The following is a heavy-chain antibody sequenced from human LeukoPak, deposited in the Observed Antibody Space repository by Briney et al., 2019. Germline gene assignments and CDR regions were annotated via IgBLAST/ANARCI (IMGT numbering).Heavy chain of an antibody. CDR2: YYRGGCT. D-gene: IGHD1-20*01. CDR3: ARDVYNWNPFGMDV. CDR1: GFTVSSNY. Sequence: GGSLRLSCAASGFTVSSNYMIWVRQAPGKGLEWVSVYYRGGCTYYADSVKGRFNISRDNSTNTLYLQMNSLRAEDTAVYYCARDVYNWNPFGMDVWGQGTTVTASS. J-gene: IGHJ6*02. V-gene: IGHV3-66*01.